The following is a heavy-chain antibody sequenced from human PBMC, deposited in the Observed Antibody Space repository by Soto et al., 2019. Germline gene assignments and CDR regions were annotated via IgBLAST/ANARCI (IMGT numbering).Heavy chain of an antibody. CDR2: IIPIFGTA. V-gene: IGHV1-69*01. J-gene: IGHJ5*02. CDR1: GGTFSSYA. D-gene: IGHD3-9*01. Sequence: QVQLVQSGAEVKKPGSSVKVSCKASGGTFSSYAISWVRQAPGQGLEWMGGIIPIFGTANYAQKFQGRVTITADESTRTAYMELSRLRSEDTAVYYCARLSRTVLRYFDWLSDNWFDPWGQGTLVTVSS. CDR3: ARLSRTVLRYFDWLSDNWFDP.